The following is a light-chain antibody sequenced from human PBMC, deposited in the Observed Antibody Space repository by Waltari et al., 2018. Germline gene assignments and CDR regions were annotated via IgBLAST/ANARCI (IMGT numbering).Light chain of an antibody. CDR1: QSVSRA. J-gene: IGKJ1*01. CDR3: QHYLRLPVT. CDR2: GAS. Sequence: IVLTPSPGTLPLSLGERATVTSRASQSVSRALARYQQKPGQAPKLLIYGASTRATGIPDRFSGSGSGTDFSLTISRLEPDDFAIYYCQHYLRLPVTFGQGTTVEI. V-gene: IGKV3-20*01.